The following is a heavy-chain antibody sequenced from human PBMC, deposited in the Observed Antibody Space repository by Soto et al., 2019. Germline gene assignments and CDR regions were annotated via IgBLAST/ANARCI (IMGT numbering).Heavy chain of an antibody. J-gene: IGHJ4*02. CDR3: AKDALRYSSSSH. D-gene: IGHD6-6*01. CDR2: ISYDGSNK. Sequence: GGSLRLSCAASGFTFSSYGMHWVRQAPGKGLEWVAVISYDGSNKYYADSVKGRFTISRDNSKNTLYLQMNSLRAEDTAVYYCAKDALRYSSSSHWGQGTLVTVSS. V-gene: IGHV3-30*18. CDR1: GFTFSSYG.